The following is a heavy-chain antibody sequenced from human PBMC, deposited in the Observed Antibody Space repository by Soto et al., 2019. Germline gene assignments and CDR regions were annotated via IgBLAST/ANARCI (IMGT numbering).Heavy chain of an antibody. D-gene: IGHD4-4*01. V-gene: IGHV3-30*18. CDR1: GFTFSSYG. J-gene: IGHJ6*02. Sequence: QVQLVESGGGVVQPGRSLRLSCAASGFTFSSYGMHWVRQAPGKGLEGGAVISYDGSNKYYEDSVKGRFTNSRDNSKNTLYLQMNSLRAEDTAVYYCAKDAGYSHYGMDVWGQGTTVTVSS. CDR2: ISYDGSNK. CDR3: AKDAGYSHYGMDV.